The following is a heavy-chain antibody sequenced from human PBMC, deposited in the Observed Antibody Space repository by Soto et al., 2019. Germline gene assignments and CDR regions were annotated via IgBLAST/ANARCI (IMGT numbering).Heavy chain of an antibody. CDR1: GGSLSSGTYY. V-gene: IGHV4-30-4*01. J-gene: IGHJ4*02. CDR2: IYHSGSS. D-gene: IGHD4-17*01. CDR3: ARDLLDTTVDYYFDS. Sequence: PSETLSLTGTVSGGSLSSGTYYWSWIRRPPGKGLEWIGYIYHSGSSQSNPSLKSRVTISIDTSKNQFSLELRSVTAADTAVYYCARDLLDTTVDYYFDSWGPGRLVTVSS.